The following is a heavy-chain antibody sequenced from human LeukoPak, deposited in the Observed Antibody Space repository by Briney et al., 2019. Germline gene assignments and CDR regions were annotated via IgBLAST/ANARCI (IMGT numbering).Heavy chain of an antibody. CDR2: ISSNGGST. Sequence: QPGGSLRLSCSASGFTFSSYAMHWVRQAPGKGLEYVSAISSNGGSTYYADSVKGRFTISRDNSENTLYLQMSSLRAEDTAVYYCVKDPYYYDSSGYLDYWGQGTLVTVSS. V-gene: IGHV3-64D*06. D-gene: IGHD3-22*01. CDR3: VKDPYYYDSSGYLDY. J-gene: IGHJ4*02. CDR1: GFTFSSYA.